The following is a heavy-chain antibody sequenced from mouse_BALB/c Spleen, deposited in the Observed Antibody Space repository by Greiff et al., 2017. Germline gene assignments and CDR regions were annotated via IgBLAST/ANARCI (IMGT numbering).Heavy chain of an antibody. CDR2: ISYSGST. J-gene: IGHJ4*01. CDR1: GYSITSDYA. V-gene: IGHV3-2*02. CDR3: ARRAGYYNYAMDY. D-gene: IGHD2-3*01. Sequence: EVKLMESGPGLVKPSQSLSLTCTVTGYSITSDYAWNWIRQFPGNKLEWMGYISYSGSTSYNPSLKSRISITRDTSKNQFFLQLNSVTTEDTATYYCARRAGYYNYAMDYWGQGTSVTVSS.